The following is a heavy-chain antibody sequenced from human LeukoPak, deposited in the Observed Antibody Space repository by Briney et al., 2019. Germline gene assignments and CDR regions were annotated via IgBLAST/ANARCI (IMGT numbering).Heavy chain of an antibody. CDR3: ARDCDRTSCPLHPPSMDV. CDR1: GGSISSGDYY. D-gene: IGHD2-2*01. J-gene: IGHJ6*03. Sequence: PSQTLSLTCTVSGGSISSGDYYWSWIRQPPGKGLEWIGYIYYSGSTYYNPSLKSRVTISVDTSKNQFSLKLSSVTAADTAVYYCARDCDRTSCPLHPPSMDVWGKGTTVTVSS. V-gene: IGHV4-30-4*01. CDR2: IYYSGST.